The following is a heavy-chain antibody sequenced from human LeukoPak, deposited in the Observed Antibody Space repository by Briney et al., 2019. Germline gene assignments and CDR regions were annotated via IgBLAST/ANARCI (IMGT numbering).Heavy chain of an antibody. V-gene: IGHV3-7*01. CDR3: ARGPFALDY. J-gene: IGHJ4*02. CDR2: IKQDGSEK. CDR1: GFTSSSYW. Sequence: GGSLRLSCAASGFTSSSYWMSWVRQAPGKGLEWVANIKQDGSEKYYVDSVKGRFTISRDNAKNSLYLQMNSLRAEDTAVYYCARGPFALDYWGQRTLVTVSS.